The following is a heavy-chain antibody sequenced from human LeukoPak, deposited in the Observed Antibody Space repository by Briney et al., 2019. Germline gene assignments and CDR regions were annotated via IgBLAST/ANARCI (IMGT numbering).Heavy chain of an antibody. V-gene: IGHV1-2*02. CDR1: GYTFTGYY. J-gene: IGHJ4*02. D-gene: IGHD5-24*01. CDR3: AREVDGYNYGIDY. CDR2: INPNSGGT. Sequence: ASVKVPCKASGYTFTGYYMHWVRQAPGQGLEWMGWINPNSGGTNYAQKFQGRVTMTRDTSISTAYMELSRLRSDDTAVYYCAREVDGYNYGIDYWGQGTLVTVSS.